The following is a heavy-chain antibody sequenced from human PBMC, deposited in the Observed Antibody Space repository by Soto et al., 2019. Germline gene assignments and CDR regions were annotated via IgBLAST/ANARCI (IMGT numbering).Heavy chain of an antibody. V-gene: IGHV4-61*01. CDR1: GGSVSGGSYY. Sequence: SETLSLTCTVSGGSVSGGSYYWSWIRQPPGKGLEWIGYIYYSGSTNYNPSLKSRVTISVDTSKNQFSLKLSSVTAADTAVYYCARVQGMGATERWFDPWGQGTLVTVSS. D-gene: IGHD1-26*01. CDR3: ARVQGMGATERWFDP. J-gene: IGHJ5*02. CDR2: IYYSGST.